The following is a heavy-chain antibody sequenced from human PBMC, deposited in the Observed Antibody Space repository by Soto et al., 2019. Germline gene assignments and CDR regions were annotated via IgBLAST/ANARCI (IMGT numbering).Heavy chain of an antibody. Sequence: SSETLSLTCAVYDGSFSGYYWSWIRQPPGKGLEWIGEINHSGSTNYNPSLKSRVTISVDTSKNQFSLKLSSVTAADTAVYYCARATYYDFWSGYYPTDYYYYGMDVWGQGTMVTVSS. D-gene: IGHD3-3*01. CDR2: INHSGST. CDR3: ARATYYDFWSGYYPTDYYYYGMDV. J-gene: IGHJ6*02. CDR1: DGSFSGYY. V-gene: IGHV4-34*01.